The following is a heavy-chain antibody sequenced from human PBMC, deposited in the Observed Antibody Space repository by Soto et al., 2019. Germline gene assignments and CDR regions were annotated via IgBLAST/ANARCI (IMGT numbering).Heavy chain of an antibody. D-gene: IGHD2-2*01. CDR3: TKGASTSCFSAFDL. CDR2: ISWNSGNI. J-gene: IGHJ3*01. V-gene: IGHV3-9*01. CDR1: GFTFDDYA. Sequence: EVKLVESGGGLVQPGRSLRLSCTASGFTFDDYAMHWVRQAPGKGLEWVSSISWNSGNIVYADSVRGRFTISRDNAKTSLHLQMNSLRAEDKALYYCTKGASTSCFSAFDLWGQGTMVTVSS.